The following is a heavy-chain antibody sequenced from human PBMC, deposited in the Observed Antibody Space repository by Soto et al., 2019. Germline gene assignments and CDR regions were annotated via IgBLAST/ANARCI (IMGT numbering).Heavy chain of an antibody. D-gene: IGHD2-15*01. J-gene: IGHJ2*01. CDR3: ARGEGRYCSGGSCYLEWYFDL. V-gene: IGHV4-4*02. CDR1: SGSISSSNW. CDR2: IYHSGST. Sequence: PSETLSLTCAVSSGSISSSNWWSWVRQPPGKGLEWIGEIYHSGSTNYNPSLKSRVTISVDKSKNQFSLKLSSVTAADTAVYYCARGEGRYCSGGSCYLEWYFDLWGRGTLVTVSS.